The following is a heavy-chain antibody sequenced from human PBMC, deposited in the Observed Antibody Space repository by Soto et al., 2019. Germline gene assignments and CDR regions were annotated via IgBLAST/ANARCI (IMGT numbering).Heavy chain of an antibody. V-gene: IGHV4-31*03. CDR3: ARDPGDCSGGSCYPDYFDY. Sequence: PSETLSLTCTVSGGSISSGGYYWSWIRQHPGKGLEWIGYIYYSGSTYYNPSLKSRVTISVDTSKNQFSLKLSSVTAADTAVYYCARDPGDCSGGSCYPDYFDYWGQGTLVTVSS. CDR2: IYYSGST. D-gene: IGHD2-15*01. J-gene: IGHJ4*02. CDR1: GGSISSGGYY.